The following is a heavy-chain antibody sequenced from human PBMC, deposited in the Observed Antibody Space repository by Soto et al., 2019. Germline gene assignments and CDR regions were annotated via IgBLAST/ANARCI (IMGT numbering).Heavy chain of an antibody. Sequence: SGGSLRLSCAASGFTFSSYAMSWVRQAPGKGLEWVSAISGSGGSTYYADSVKGRFTISRDNSKNTLYLQMNSLRAEDTAVYYCAKVGDSSGYYLSGGMDVWGQGTTVTVSS. CDR3: AKVGDSSGYYLSGGMDV. V-gene: IGHV3-23*01. J-gene: IGHJ6*02. D-gene: IGHD3-22*01. CDR2: ISGSGGST. CDR1: GFTFSSYA.